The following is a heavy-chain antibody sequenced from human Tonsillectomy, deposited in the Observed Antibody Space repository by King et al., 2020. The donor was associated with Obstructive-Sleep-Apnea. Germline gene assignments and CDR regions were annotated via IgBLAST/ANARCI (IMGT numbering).Heavy chain of an antibody. V-gene: IGHV3-30-3*01. J-gene: IGHJ6*02. CDR3: AGDRVRSLTAAFGMDV. D-gene: IGHD1-14*01. CDR2: ISSDGGNK. Sequence: VQLVESGGGVVQPGRSLRLSCTASGFTFRSSAMHWVRQAPGEGLEWVTIISSDGGNKDYADSVKGRFIISRDNSKNTLYLQMNSLTVEETALYYCAGDRVRSLTAAFGMDVWGPGTTVIVSS. CDR1: GFTFRSSA.